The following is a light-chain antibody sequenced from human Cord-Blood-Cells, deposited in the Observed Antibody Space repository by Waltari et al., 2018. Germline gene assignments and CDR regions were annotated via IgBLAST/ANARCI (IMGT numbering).Light chain of an antibody. V-gene: IGKV3-11*01. J-gene: IGKJ2*01. CDR3: QQRSNWPPKYT. CDR1: QSVSSY. Sequence: EIVLTQSPATLSLSPGARATLSCRARQSVSSYLAWYQQKPGQAPRLLIYDASNRATSIPARFSGSGSGTDFTLTISSLGPEDFAVYYCQQRSNWPPKYTFGQGTKLEIK. CDR2: DAS.